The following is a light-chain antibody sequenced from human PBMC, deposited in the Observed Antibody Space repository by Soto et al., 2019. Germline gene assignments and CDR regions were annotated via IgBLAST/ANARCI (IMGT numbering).Light chain of an antibody. Sequence: DIQMTQSPSSLSASVGDRVTITCQASQDISNYLNWYQQKPGKDPKLLIYDASNLETGVPSRFSGSGSGTDFTFTISSLQPEDIATYYCQQYDNLPPTLTFGGGTKVAIK. V-gene: IGKV1-33*01. CDR3: QQYDNLPPTLT. CDR1: QDISNY. J-gene: IGKJ4*01. CDR2: DAS.